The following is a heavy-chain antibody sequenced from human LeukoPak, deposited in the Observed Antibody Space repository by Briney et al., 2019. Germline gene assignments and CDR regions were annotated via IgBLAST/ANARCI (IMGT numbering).Heavy chain of an antibody. J-gene: IGHJ4*02. V-gene: IGHV3-23*01. CDR2: ISGSGGST. D-gene: IGHD5-12*01. CDR3: AKDWAYIVATEVPPDY. CDR1: GFTFSSYA. Sequence: GGSLRLSCAASGFTFSSYAMSWVRQAPGKGLEWVSAISGSGGSTYYADSVKGRFTISRDNSKNTLYLQMNSLRAEDTAVYYCAKDWAYIVATEVPPDYWGQGTLVTVSS.